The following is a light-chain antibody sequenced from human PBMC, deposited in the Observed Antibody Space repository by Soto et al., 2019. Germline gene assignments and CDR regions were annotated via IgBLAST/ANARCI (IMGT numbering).Light chain of an antibody. Sequence: IQLTQSPSSMSASVGDRVSLTCRASQGISSYLAWYQQKPRRAPKLLIYAASTLQTGVPSRFSGSGSGTDFTLTISSLQPEEFATYYCQQLHSYPLTVGQGTRLEIK. CDR3: QQLHSYPLT. J-gene: IGKJ5*01. CDR2: AAS. CDR1: QGISSY. V-gene: IGKV1-9*01.